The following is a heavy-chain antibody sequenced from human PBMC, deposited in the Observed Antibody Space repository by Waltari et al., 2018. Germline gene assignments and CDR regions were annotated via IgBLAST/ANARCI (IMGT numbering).Heavy chain of an antibody. J-gene: IGHJ6*02. CDR2: IKQDGSEK. D-gene: IGHD3-9*01. V-gene: IGHV3-7*03. CDR1: GFTFSSYW. Sequence: EVQLVESGGGLVQPGGSLRLSCAASGFTFSSYWMSWVRQAPGKGLAGVANIKQDGSEKYYVDSVKGRFTISRDNAKNSLYLQMNSLRAEDTAVYYCARDRRAYDILTGYYYYGMDVWGQGTTVTVSS. CDR3: ARDRRAYDILTGYYYYGMDV.